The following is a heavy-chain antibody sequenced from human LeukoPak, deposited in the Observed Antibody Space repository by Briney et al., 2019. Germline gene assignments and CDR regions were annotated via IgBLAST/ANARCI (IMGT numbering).Heavy chain of an antibody. J-gene: IGHJ4*02. Sequence: ASVKVSCKASGYTFTGYYVHWVRQAPGQGLQWMGYLNPKTGDTKYAQKLLDRATMTRDASISTVYMELSGLRSDDTAVYYCAREGLYSSSSDFDYWGQGTLVTVSS. CDR2: LNPKTGDT. V-gene: IGHV1-2*02. CDR1: GYTFTGYY. CDR3: AREGLYSSSSDFDY. D-gene: IGHD6-13*01.